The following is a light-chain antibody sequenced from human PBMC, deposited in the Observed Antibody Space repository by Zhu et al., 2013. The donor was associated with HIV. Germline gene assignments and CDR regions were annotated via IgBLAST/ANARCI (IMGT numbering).Light chain of an antibody. Sequence: QSALTQPASVSGSPGQSITISCTGTSSDVGAYDYVSWYQHHPGKAPKLMIYEVSNRPSGVSNRFSGSKSGNTASLTISGLQAEDEADYYCSSYTNSNALSVVFGGGTKLTVL. CDR3: SSYTNSNALSVV. J-gene: IGLJ2*01. CDR1: SSDVGAYDY. V-gene: IGLV2-14*01. CDR2: EVS.